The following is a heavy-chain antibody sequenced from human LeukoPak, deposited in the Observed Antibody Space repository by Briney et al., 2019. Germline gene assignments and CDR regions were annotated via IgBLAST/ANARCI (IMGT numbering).Heavy chain of an antibody. V-gene: IGHV4-39*07. CDR3: ARRGSAGAFDI. Sequence: PSETLSLTCTVSGGSISSSSYYWGWIRQPPGKGLEWIGSIYYSGSTYYNPSLKSRVTISVDTSKNQFSLKLSSVTAADTAVYYCARRGSAGAFDIWGQGTMVTVSS. J-gene: IGHJ3*02. D-gene: IGHD6-19*01. CDR1: GGSISSSSYY. CDR2: IYYSGST.